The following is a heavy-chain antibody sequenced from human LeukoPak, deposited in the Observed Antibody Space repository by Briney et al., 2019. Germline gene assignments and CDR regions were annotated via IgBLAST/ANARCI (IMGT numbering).Heavy chain of an antibody. V-gene: IGHV1-18*01. Sequence: RASVKVSCKASGYTFSDSAIAWVRQAPGQGLEWMGWISAYNGNTDSAQRLQGRVSMTTHTSTSTAYMELRSLRSDDTAVYYCARIPSGYWGDYYPDGMDVWGQGTTVTVSS. CDR2: ISAYNGNT. D-gene: IGHD7-27*01. CDR3: ARIPSGYWGDYYPDGMDV. CDR1: GYTFSDSA. J-gene: IGHJ6*02.